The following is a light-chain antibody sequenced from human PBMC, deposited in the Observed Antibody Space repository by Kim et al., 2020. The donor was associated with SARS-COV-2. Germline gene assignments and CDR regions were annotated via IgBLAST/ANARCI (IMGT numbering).Light chain of an antibody. CDR1: QSVSSY. CDR2: GAS. V-gene: IGKV3D-15*01. Sequence: EIVMTQSPATLSVSPGERATLSCRASQSVSSYLAWYQQKPGQAPRLLIYGASTRATGIPARFSGSGSGTEFTLTISSLESEDFAVYYCKEYNKWTAFAFVPGTKVEIK. J-gene: IGKJ3*01. CDR3: KEYNKWTAFA.